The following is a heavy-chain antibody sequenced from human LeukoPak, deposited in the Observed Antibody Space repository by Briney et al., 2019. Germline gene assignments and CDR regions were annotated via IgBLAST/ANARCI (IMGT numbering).Heavy chain of an antibody. CDR2: ISTSRSTI. D-gene: IGHD3-10*01. Sequence: PGGSLRLSCAASGFTFSNYEMNWVRQTPGKGLEWVSYISTSRSTIYYADSVKGRFIISRDNAKNSLYLQMNSLRADDTAVYYCVRESGEITRLDYWRQGTLVTVSS. CDR1: GFTFSNYE. J-gene: IGHJ4*02. V-gene: IGHV3-48*03. CDR3: VRESGEITRLDY.